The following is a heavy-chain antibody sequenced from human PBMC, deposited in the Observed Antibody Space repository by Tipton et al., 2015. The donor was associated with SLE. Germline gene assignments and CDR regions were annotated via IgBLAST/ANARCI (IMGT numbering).Heavy chain of an antibody. CDR1: GFTVSSNY. V-gene: IGHV3-53*01. Sequence: QLVQSGGGLVQPGGSLRLSCAASGFTVSSNYVSWVRQAPGKGLEWVSVIYSGGSRYYADSVKGRFTIFRDTSKNTLYLQMNSLRAEDTAVYYCARAFPGYYYYMDVWGKGTTVTVSS. CDR3: ARAFPGYYYYMDV. J-gene: IGHJ6*03. CDR2: IYSGGSR.